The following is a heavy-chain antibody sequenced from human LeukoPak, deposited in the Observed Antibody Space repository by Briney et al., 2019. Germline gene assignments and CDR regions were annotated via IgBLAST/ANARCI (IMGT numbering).Heavy chain of an antibody. V-gene: IGHV3-33*01. CDR3: ARDRFTYYYDSSDYYYYYGMDV. CDR1: GFTFSSYG. Sequence: HPGRSLRLSCAASGFTFSSYGMHWVRQAPGKGLEWVAVIWYDGSNKYYADSVKGRFTISRDNSKNTLYLQMNSLRAEDTAVYYCARDRFTYYYDSSDYYYYYGMDVWGQGTTVTVSS. D-gene: IGHD3-22*01. CDR2: IWYDGSNK. J-gene: IGHJ6*02.